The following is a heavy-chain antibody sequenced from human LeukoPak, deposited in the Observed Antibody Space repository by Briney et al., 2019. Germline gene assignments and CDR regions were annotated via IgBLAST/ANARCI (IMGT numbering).Heavy chain of an antibody. D-gene: IGHD1-14*01. V-gene: IGHV3-30*02. CDR2: IRYDESNK. Sequence: GGSLRLSCVTSGFTFSSYGMHWVRQAPGKGLEWVAFIRYDESNKYYADSVKGRFTISRDNSKNTLYLQMNSLRAEGTAVYYCAKGDKPGYWGQGTLITVSS. CDR1: GFTFSSYG. J-gene: IGHJ4*02. CDR3: AKGDKPGY.